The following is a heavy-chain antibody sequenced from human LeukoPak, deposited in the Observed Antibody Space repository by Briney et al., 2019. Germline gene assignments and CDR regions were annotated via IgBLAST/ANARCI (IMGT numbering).Heavy chain of an antibody. Sequence: HPGGSLRLSCAASGFTFGSYEMKSVRQAPGKGLGWVSYISGSGSTTYYAESVKCRFTYSRANAKNSLYLQMNCRRAGDTAVFYCASRPARVFTTGYWGQGTLVTVSS. D-gene: IGHD5/OR15-5a*01. CDR1: GFTFGSYE. CDR2: ISGSGSTT. V-gene: IGHV3-48*03. J-gene: IGHJ4*02. CDR3: ASRPARVFTTGY.